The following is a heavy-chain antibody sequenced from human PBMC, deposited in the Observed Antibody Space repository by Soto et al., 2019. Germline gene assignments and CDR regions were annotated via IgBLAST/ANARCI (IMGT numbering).Heavy chain of an antibody. Sequence: GGSLRLSCAASGFTFNKYAMNWVRQAPGKGLEWVSGISVSGGSTYYADSVKGRFTISRDNSKNTLYLQMNSLRAEDTAVYYCAKDLSSGWPEGFDYWGQGTLVTVSS. CDR3: AKDLSSGWPEGFDY. J-gene: IGHJ4*02. V-gene: IGHV3-23*01. CDR2: ISVSGGST. CDR1: GFTFNKYA. D-gene: IGHD6-19*01.